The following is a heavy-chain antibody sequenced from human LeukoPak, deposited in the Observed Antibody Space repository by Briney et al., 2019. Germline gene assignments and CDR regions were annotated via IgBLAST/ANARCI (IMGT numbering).Heavy chain of an antibody. CDR3: AKGTSSGYYIGGDY. CDR2: ISGSGGST. D-gene: IGHD3-22*01. Sequence: GGSLRLSCAASGFTFSSYAMSWVRQAPGKGLEWVSAISGSGGSTYYADSVKGRFTISRDNSKNTLYLQMNSLRAEDTAVYYCAKGTSSGYYIGGDYWGQGTLVTVSS. J-gene: IGHJ4*02. V-gene: IGHV3-23*01. CDR1: GFTFSSYA.